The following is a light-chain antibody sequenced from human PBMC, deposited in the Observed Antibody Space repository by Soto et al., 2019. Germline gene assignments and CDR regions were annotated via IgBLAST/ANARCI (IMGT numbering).Light chain of an antibody. V-gene: IGKV3-20*01. CDR3: QQYGSSPLIS. Sequence: PGESATLSCRASHTVSITSLTWYQQKPGQAPRLLIFGASKRATGIPDRFSGSGSGRDFTLTISGLEPEDFAVYYCQQYGSSPLISFGQGTRLEIK. CDR1: HTVSITS. J-gene: IGKJ5*01. CDR2: GAS.